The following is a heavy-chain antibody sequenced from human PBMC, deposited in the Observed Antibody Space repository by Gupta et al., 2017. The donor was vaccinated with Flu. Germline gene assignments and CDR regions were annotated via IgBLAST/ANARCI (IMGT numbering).Heavy chain of an antibody. CDR3: AKDYYGGNSVPHFDD. CDR1: GFTFSNYG. Sequence: QVQLVASGGGVVQPGRSLSLSCAASGFTFSNYGMAWVGQAPGKGLEWVAVISYDGSNKYYADSVKGRFTVSRDNSKNTLYLQMNSLRAEDTAVFYCAKDYYGGNSVPHFDDWGQGTLVTVSS. V-gene: IGHV3-30*18. D-gene: IGHD4-17*01. CDR2: ISYDGSNK. J-gene: IGHJ4*02.